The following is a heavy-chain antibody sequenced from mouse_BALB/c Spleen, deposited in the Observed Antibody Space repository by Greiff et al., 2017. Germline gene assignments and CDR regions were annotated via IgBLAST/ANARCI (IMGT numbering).Heavy chain of an antibody. Sequence: DVKLVESGGGLVKPGGSLKLSCAASGFAFSSYDMSWVRQTPEKRLEWVAYISSGGGSTYYPDTVKGRFTISRDNAKNTLYLQMSSLKSEDTAMYYCARRGYYHAMDYWGQGTSVTVSS. D-gene: IGHD2-2*01. V-gene: IGHV5-12-1*01. CDR1: GFAFSSYD. J-gene: IGHJ4*01. CDR3: ARRGYYHAMDY. CDR2: ISSGGGST.